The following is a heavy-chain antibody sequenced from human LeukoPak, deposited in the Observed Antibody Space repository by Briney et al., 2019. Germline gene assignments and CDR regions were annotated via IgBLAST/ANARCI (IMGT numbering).Heavy chain of an antibody. Sequence: SETLSLTCTVSGGSISSSNYYWGWIRQPPGKGLEWIGSIYYSGSTNYNPSLKSRVTISVDTSKNQFSLKLSSVTAADTAVYYCARDREMADSFDILGQGTMVTVSS. V-gene: IGHV4-39*07. CDR1: GGSISSSNYY. CDR2: IYYSGST. J-gene: IGHJ3*02. CDR3: ARDREMADSFDI. D-gene: IGHD5-24*01.